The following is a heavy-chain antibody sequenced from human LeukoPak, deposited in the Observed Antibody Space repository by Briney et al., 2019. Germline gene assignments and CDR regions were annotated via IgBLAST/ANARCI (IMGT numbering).Heavy chain of an antibody. CDR3: ARALYGSGSSRFDS. J-gene: IGHJ5*01. V-gene: IGHV1-46*01. CDR2: LNPNGGST. Sequence: ASVKVSCKAAGYIFIIYYIHWVRQAPGQGLEWMGILNPNGGSTRYTQKFQGRVTMTRDMSTSTVYMELSSLRSEDTAVYYCARALYGSGSSRFDSWGQGTLVTVSS. D-gene: IGHD3-10*01. CDR1: GYIFIIYY.